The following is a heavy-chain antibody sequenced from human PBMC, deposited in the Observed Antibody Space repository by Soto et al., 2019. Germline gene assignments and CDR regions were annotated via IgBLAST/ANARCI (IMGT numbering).Heavy chain of an antibody. V-gene: IGHV3-23*01. Sequence: PGGSLRLSCAASGFTFSSYAMSWVRQAPGKGLEWVSAISGSGGSTYYADSVKGRFTISRDNSKNTLYLQMNSLRAEDTAVYYCAKDQYDLERLGIWDYWGQGTLVTVSS. CDR3: AKDQYDLERLGIWDY. J-gene: IGHJ4*02. CDR1: GFTFSSYA. CDR2: ISGSGGST. D-gene: IGHD1-1*01.